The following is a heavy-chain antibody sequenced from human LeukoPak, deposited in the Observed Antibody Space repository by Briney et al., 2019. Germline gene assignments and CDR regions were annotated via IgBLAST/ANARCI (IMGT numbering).Heavy chain of an antibody. CDR1: GFIFRKYA. CDR3: AKWGDYAILTGYYVSDF. CDR2: IIGSGDNT. Sequence: GGSLRLSCAASGFIFRKYAMSWVRQAPGEGPGWVSAIIGSGDNTYYADPVKGRFNISSDNSKNKLYVEMNILRAEDTAVYYCAKWGDYAILTGYYVSDFWGQGTLVTVSS. J-gene: IGHJ4*02. D-gene: IGHD3-9*01. V-gene: IGHV3-23*01.